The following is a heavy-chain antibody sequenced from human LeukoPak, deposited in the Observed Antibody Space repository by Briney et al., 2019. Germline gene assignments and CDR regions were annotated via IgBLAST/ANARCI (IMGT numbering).Heavy chain of an antibody. CDR1: GYTFTGYY. V-gene: IGHV1-46*01. CDR2: INPSGGST. D-gene: IGHD4-17*01. Sequence: ASVKVSCKASGYTFTGYYMHWVRQAPGQGLEWMGIINPSGGSTSYAQKFQGRVTMTRDTSTSTVYMELSSLRSEDTAGYNCARGVTTVTTFDYWGQGTLVTVSS. CDR3: ARGVTTVTTFDY. J-gene: IGHJ4*02.